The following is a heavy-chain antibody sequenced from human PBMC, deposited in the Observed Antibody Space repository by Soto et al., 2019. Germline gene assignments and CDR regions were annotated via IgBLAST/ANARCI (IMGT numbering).Heavy chain of an antibody. D-gene: IGHD6-19*01. CDR1: GYTFTSYY. Sequence: GASVKVSCKASGYTFTSYYMHWVRQAPGQGLEWMGIINPSGGSTSYAQKLQGRVTMTTDTSTSTAYMELRSLRSDDTAVYYCARDQGSGWYGAGNDAFDIWGEGTMVTVS. CDR3: ARDQGSGWYGAGNDAFDI. V-gene: IGHV1-46*01. CDR2: INPSGGST. J-gene: IGHJ3*02.